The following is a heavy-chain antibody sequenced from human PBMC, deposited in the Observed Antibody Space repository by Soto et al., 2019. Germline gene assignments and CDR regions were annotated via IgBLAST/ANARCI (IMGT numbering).Heavy chain of an antibody. V-gene: IGHV3-53*01. J-gene: IGHJ4*02. Sequence: SCKASGYAFTGYYMTWVRQAPGKGLEWIAVISSYDSTHYADSVTGRFTISRDSSENTVFLQMNSLRAEDTAIYYCATGPQRNSIYFYWGQGTMVTVSS. CDR1: GYAFTGYY. D-gene: IGHD1-7*01. CDR3: ATGPQRNSIYFY. CDR2: ISSYDST.